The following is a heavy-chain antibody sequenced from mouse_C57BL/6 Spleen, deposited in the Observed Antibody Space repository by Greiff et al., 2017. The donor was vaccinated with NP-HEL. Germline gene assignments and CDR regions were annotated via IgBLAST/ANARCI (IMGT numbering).Heavy chain of an antibody. D-gene: IGHD3-3*01. V-gene: IGHV1-74*01. CDR1: GYTFTSYW. Sequence: VQLQQPGAELVKPGASVKVSCKASGYTFTSYWMHWVKQRPGQGLEWIGRIHPSDRDTNYNQKFKGKATLTVDKSSSTAYMQLSSLTSEDSAVYYCAIEGLWRPRNAMDYWGQGTSVTVSS. CDR2: IHPSDRDT. J-gene: IGHJ4*01. CDR3: AIEGLWRPRNAMDY.